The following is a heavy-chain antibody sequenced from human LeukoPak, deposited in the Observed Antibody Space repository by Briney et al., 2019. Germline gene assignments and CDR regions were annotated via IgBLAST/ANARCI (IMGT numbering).Heavy chain of an antibody. J-gene: IGHJ3*02. D-gene: IGHD2-2*02. V-gene: IGHV1-69*13. CDR3: ARGYSVPAAIDDAFDI. CDR2: IIPIFGTA. Sequence: ASVKVSCKASGYTFNNYDINWVRQAPGQGLEWMGGIIPIFGTANYAQKFQGRVTITADESTSTAYMELSSLRSEDTAVYYCARGYSVPAAIDDAFDIWGQGTMVAVSS. CDR1: GYTFNNYD.